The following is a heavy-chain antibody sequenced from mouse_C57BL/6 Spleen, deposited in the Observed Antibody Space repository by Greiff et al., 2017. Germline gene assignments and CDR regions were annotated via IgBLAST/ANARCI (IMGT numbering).Heavy chain of an antibody. CDR3: AIFHYDYDGAMDY. J-gene: IGHJ4*01. V-gene: IGHV1-47*01. Sequence: VQRVESGAELVKPGASVKMSCKASGYTFTTYPIEWMKQNHGKSLEWIGNFHPYNDDTKYNEKFKGKATLTVEKSSSTVYLELSRLTSDDSAVYYCAIFHYDYDGAMDYWGQGTSVTVSS. CDR1: GYTFTTYP. CDR2: FHPYNDDT. D-gene: IGHD2-4*01.